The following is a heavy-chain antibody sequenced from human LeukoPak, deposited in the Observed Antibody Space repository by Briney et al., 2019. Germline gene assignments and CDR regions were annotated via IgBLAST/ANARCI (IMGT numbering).Heavy chain of an antibody. Sequence: GGSLRLSRAASGFTFSDFAMIWVRRPPGKGLEWVSSIFQGGGEIHYADSVRGRFSISRDNSRSTLFLQMNSLRAEDTAIYYCATYRQVMLPFESWGQGTLVTVSS. CDR2: IFQGGGEI. J-gene: IGHJ4*02. CDR1: GFTFSDFA. CDR3: ATYRQVMLPFES. D-gene: IGHD5-18*01. V-gene: IGHV3-23*01.